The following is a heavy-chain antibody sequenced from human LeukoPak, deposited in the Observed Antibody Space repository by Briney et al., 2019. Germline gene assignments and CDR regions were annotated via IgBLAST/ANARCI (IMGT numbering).Heavy chain of an antibody. Sequence: AGGSLSLSGAAPGLTFSSYAMSWVRQAPGKGLEWAPEITGSGGSTYYADSVKGRFTISRDNSKNTLYLQMNSLRAEDTAVYYCATVSYCSSTSCPGIDYWGQGTLVTVSS. J-gene: IGHJ4*02. CDR3: ATVSYCSSTSCPGIDY. D-gene: IGHD2-2*01. CDR1: GLTFSSYA. CDR2: ITGSGGST. V-gene: IGHV3-23*01.